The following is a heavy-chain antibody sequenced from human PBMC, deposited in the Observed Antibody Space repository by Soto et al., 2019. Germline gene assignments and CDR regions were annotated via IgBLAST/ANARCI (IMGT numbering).Heavy chain of an antibody. CDR1: GYTFTSYA. J-gene: IGHJ4*02. V-gene: IGHV1-3*01. CDR2: INAGNGNT. D-gene: IGHD4-4*01. Sequence: QVQLVQSGAEVKKPGASVKVSCKASGYTFTSYAMHWVRQAPGQRLEWMGWINAGNGNTKYSQKFQGRVTITRETSASTAYMELSSLRSEDTAVYYCARSYSNYGYFDYWGQGTLVTVSS. CDR3: ARSYSNYGYFDY.